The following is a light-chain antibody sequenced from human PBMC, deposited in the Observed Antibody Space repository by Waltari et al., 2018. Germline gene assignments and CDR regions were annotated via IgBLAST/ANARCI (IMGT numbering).Light chain of an antibody. Sequence: SYELTQPPSVSVSPGQTARITCYGDALPKQYAYWYKQKPGQAPVLVIYKDSERPSGSPERFSGSSSGTTVTLTIIGVQSEDEADYYCQSADSSGTYRVFGGGTKLTVL. CDR3: QSADSSGTYRV. V-gene: IGLV3-25*02. J-gene: IGLJ3*02. CDR2: KDS. CDR1: ALPKQY.